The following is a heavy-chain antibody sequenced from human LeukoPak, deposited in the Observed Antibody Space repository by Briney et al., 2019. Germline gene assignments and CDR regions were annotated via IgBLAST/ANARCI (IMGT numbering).Heavy chain of an antibody. V-gene: IGHV4-39*01. CDR3: ATPGLARGY. CDR1: GGSISSSSYY. J-gene: IGHJ4*02. Sequence: SETLSLTCTVSGGSISSSSYYWGWIRQPPGEGPEWIGSINYSGSTYYNPSLKSRVTIFVDTSKNQFSLKLSSVTAADTAVYYCATPGLARGYWGEGALVTVSS. CDR2: INYSGST.